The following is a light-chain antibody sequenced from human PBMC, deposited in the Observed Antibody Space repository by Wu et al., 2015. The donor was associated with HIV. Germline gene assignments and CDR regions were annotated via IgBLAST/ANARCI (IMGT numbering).Light chain of an antibody. Sequence: EMVLTQSPGTLSLSPGERATLSCRASQSVSSTYLAWYQQKLNQAPRLLIYGVSNRATDIPDRFSGSGSGTDFTLTISRLEPEDSAVYYCQQYGSPWTFGQGTKVEIK. J-gene: IGKJ1*01. V-gene: IGKV3-20*01. CDR3: QQYGSPWT. CDR2: GVS. CDR1: QSVSSTY.